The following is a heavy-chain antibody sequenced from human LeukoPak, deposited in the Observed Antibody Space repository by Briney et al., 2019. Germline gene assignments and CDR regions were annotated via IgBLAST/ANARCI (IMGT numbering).Heavy chain of an antibody. CDR3: TRGVVGEDY. J-gene: IGHJ4*02. Sequence: GGSLRLSCTASGFTFGDYAMSWVRQAPGKGLEWVGFIRSKAYGGTTEYAASVKGRFTISRDDSKSNAYLQMNSLKTEDTAVYYCTRGVVGEDYWGQGTLVTVSS. CDR2: IRSKAYGGTT. V-gene: IGHV3-49*04. D-gene: IGHD3-16*01. CDR1: GFTFGDYA.